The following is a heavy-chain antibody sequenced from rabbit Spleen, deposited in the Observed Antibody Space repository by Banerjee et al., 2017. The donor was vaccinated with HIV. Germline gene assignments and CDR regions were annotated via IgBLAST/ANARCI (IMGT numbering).Heavy chain of an antibody. V-gene: IGHV1S43*01. Sequence: QEQLEESGGGLVKPEGSLTLTCKASGFDLSSYYYMCWVRQAPGKGLEWIACIYTSSGSTWYASWAKGRFTITGSTSLNTVTLQLNSLTVADTATYFCARSHNSDGDANLWGPGTLVTVS. D-gene: IGHD6-1*01. CDR3: ARSHNSDGDANL. J-gene: IGHJ4*01. CDR2: IYTSSGST. CDR1: GFDLSSYYY.